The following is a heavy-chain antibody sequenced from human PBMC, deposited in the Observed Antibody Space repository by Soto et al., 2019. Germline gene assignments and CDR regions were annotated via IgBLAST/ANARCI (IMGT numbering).Heavy chain of an antibody. J-gene: IGHJ4*02. V-gene: IGHV4-4*02. Sequence: SETLSLTCAVSGASISNTDWWTWVRQPPGKGLEWIGEIYHSGTTNCDPSLKSRVTISLDKSKSQFSLKLTSVTAADTAVYYCAIPGAGDFDYWGQGTLVTAPQ. D-gene: IGHD6-13*01. CDR3: AIPGAGDFDY. CDR2: IYHSGTT. CDR1: GASISNTDW.